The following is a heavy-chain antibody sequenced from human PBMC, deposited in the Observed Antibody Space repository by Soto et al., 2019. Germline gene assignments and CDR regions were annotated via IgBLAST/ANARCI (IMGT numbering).Heavy chain of an antibody. V-gene: IGHV3-7*03. CDR3: ARDFHYYDNSGYYYFQY. CDR2: IKQDGSEK. J-gene: IGHJ4*02. Sequence: PGGSLRLSCAASGFTFSNFWMSWVRQAPGKGLEWVANIKQDGSEKYYVDSVKGRFTISRDNAWNSLYLQMNSLRAEDTAVYYCARDFHYYDNSGYYYFQYWGQGTLVTVSS. D-gene: IGHD3-22*01. CDR1: GFTFSNFW.